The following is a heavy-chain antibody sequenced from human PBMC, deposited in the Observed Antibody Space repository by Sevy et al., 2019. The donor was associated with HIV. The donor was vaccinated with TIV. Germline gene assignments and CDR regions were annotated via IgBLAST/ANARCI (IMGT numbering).Heavy chain of an antibody. Sequence: GGSLRLSCVASGFTYSMNWVRQAPGKGLEWVSYIIDSSATIHYADSVKGRFSISRDNAKNSRYLQMNTLRAEDTDVYYCASQRGGYERLYYFDSWGQGTLVTVSS. J-gene: IGHJ4*02. V-gene: IGHV3-48*01. CDR1: GFTYS. CDR2: IIDSSATI. D-gene: IGHD5-12*01. CDR3: ASQRGGYERLYYFDS.